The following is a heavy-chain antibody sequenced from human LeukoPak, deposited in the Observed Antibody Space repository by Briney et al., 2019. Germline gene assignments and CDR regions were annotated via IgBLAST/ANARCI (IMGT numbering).Heavy chain of an antibody. CDR3: VRGYCSGATCYHFDY. CDR2: IYTSGST. Sequence: PSETLSLTCTVSGGSISSYYWSWIRQPAGKGLEWIGRIYTSGSTNYNPSLKSRVTMSVDTSKNQFSLKLSSVTAADTAVYYCVRGYCSGATCYHFDYWGQGTLVTVSS. CDR1: GGSISSYY. V-gene: IGHV4-4*07. D-gene: IGHD2-15*01. J-gene: IGHJ4*02.